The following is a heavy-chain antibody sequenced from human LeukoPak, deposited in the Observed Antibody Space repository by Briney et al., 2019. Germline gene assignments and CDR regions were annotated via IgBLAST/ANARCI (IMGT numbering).Heavy chain of an antibody. CDR3: ARVPSIAAAATAFDD. Sequence: SETLSLTCIVSGGSFSSHYWSWIRQPAGKGPEWIGRIHTSGSTNYNPSLRSGVTISVDTSKNQFSLKLSSVTAADTAVYYCARVPSIAAAATAFDDWGQGTLVTVSS. CDR1: GGSFSSHY. CDR2: IHTSGST. D-gene: IGHD6-13*01. J-gene: IGHJ4*02. V-gene: IGHV4-4*07.